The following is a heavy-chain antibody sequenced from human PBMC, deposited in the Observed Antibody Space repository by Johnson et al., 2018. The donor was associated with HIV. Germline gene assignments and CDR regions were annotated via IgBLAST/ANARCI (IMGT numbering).Heavy chain of an antibody. D-gene: IGHD1-26*01. CDR1: GFTFSSYA. CDR2: ISGSGGST. Sequence: VQLVESGGGLVQPGGSLRLSCAASGFTFSSYAMSWVRQAPGKGLEWVSAISGSGGSTYYADSVKGRFTISRDNAKKLLYLQMNSLRAEDTAVYYCASAWGELDDAFDIWGQGTMVTVSS. J-gene: IGHJ3*02. V-gene: IGHV3-23*04. CDR3: ASAWGELDDAFDI.